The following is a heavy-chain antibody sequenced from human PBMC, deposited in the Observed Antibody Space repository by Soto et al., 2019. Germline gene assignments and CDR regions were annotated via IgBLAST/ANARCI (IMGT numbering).Heavy chain of an antibody. V-gene: IGHV1-8*01. Sequence: ASVKVSCKASGYTFTSYDINWVRQATGQGLEWIGWMNPNSGNTGYAQKFQGRVTMTRNTSISTAYMELSSLRSEDTAVYYCARAGRSIKYYDYIWGSLNWFDPWGQGTLVTVSS. CDR3: ARAGRSIKYYDYIWGSLNWFDP. CDR2: MNPNSGNT. J-gene: IGHJ5*02. CDR1: GYTFTSYD. D-gene: IGHD3-16*01.